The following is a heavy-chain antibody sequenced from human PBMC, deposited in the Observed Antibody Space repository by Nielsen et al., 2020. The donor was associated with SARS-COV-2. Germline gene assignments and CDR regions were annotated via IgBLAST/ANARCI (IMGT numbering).Heavy chain of an antibody. CDR2: ISWNSGSI. Sequence: SLKISCAASGFTFDDYAMHWVRQAPGKGLEWVSGISWNSGSIDYADSVKGRFTISRDNAKNSLYLQMNSLHQGPIGLPPGTLLQEHLWG. CDR1: GFTFDDYA. J-gene: IGHJ6*01. CDR3: TLLQEHL. V-gene: IGHV3-9*01.